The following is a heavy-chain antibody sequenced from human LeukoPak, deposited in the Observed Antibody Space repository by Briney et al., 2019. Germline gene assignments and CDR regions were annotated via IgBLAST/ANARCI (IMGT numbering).Heavy chain of an antibody. D-gene: IGHD4-17*01. CDR3: ARDPGYGDYDY. CDR2: IKQDGSEK. CDR1: GFTFSSYW. J-gene: IGHJ4*02. V-gene: IGHV3-7*01. Sequence: GGSLRRSCAASGFTFSSYWMSWVRQAPGKGREGVANIKQDGSEKYYVDSVKGRFTISRDNAKNSLYLQMNSLSADDTAVYYCARDPGYGDYDYWGQGTLVTVSS.